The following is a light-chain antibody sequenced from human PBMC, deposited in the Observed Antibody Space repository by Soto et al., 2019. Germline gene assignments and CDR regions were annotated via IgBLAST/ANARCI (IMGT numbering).Light chain of an antibody. CDR1: QRVSSSY. Sequence: EIVLTQSPGTLSLSPGERATLSCRASQRVSSSYLAWYQQKPGQAPRLLIYGASSRATGIPDRFSGSGSGTDFTLTISRLDPEDFAVYYCQQYGSSPTYTFGQGTKLAIK. V-gene: IGKV3-20*01. CDR2: GAS. J-gene: IGKJ2*01. CDR3: QQYGSSPTYT.